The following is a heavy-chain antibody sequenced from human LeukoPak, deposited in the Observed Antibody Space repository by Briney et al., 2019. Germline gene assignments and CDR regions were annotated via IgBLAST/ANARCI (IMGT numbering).Heavy chain of an antibody. CDR2: INPSGGST. D-gene: IGHD3-22*01. CDR1: GYTFTSYY. CDR3: ARGRSSDYYDSSGYYNY. Sequence: GASVKVSCKASGYTFTSYYMHWVRQAPGQGLEWMGIINPSGGSTSYAQKFQGRVTMTRDTSISTAYMELSRLRSDDTAVYYCARGRSSDYYDSSGYYNYWGQGTLVTVSS. V-gene: IGHV1-46*01. J-gene: IGHJ4*02.